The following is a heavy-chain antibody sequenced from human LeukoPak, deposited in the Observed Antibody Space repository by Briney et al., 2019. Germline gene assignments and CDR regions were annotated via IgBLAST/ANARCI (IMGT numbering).Heavy chain of an antibody. CDR2: IYTSGST. Sequence: TLSLTCTVSGGSISSGSYYWSWIRQPAGKRLEWVLRIYTSGSTNYNPSLKSRVTISVDTSKNQFSLKLSSVTAADTAVYYCVRENIVVVPAASFSYNWFDPWGQGTLVTVSS. CDR1: GGSISSGSYY. J-gene: IGHJ5*02. V-gene: IGHV4-61*02. D-gene: IGHD2-2*01. CDR3: VRENIVVVPAASFSYNWFDP.